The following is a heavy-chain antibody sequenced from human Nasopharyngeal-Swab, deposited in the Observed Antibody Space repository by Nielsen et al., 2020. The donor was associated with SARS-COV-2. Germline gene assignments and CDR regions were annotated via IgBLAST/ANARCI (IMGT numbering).Heavy chain of an antibody. D-gene: IGHD5-12*01. CDR1: GFTFSSYE. CDR2: ISSSGSTI. CDR3: ARDLISGYGAYYYGMDV. J-gene: IGHJ6*02. V-gene: IGHV3-48*03. Sequence: GESLKISCAASGFTFSSYEMNWVRQAPGKGLEWVSYISSSGSTIYYADSVKGRFTISRDNAKNSLYLQMNSLRAEDTVVYYCARDLISGYGAYYYGMDVWGQGTTVTVSS.